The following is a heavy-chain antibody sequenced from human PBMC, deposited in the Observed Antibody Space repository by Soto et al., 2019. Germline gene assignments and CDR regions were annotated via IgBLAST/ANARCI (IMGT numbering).Heavy chain of an antibody. CDR2: IYNGGST. CDR3: TRGPSGDKVDY. J-gene: IGHJ4*02. Sequence: QVLLQESGPGLVKPSQTLSLTCTVPGGSISSAYYCWSWVRQSPDKGLEWIGHIYNGGSTYSNPYLKSRVTIYVHTSKNQFSLELSSVSAADTAVDYCTRGPSGDKVDYWGQGTLVTVSS. D-gene: IGHD7-27*01. V-gene: IGHV4-30-4*01. CDR1: GGSISSAYYC.